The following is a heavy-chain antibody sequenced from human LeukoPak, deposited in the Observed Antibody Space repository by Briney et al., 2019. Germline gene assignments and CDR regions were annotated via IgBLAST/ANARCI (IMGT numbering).Heavy chain of an antibody. Sequence: GGSLRLSCAASGFIFSSYWMHWFRQGPGKGLVWVSRISTDGSSTSYADSVKGRFTISRDNAKNTLYLQMDSLRAEDSAVYYCAKVRSGTWNGYEYWGQGTLVTVSS. CDR2: ISTDGSST. V-gene: IGHV3-74*01. CDR3: AKVRSGTWNGYEY. CDR1: GFIFSSYW. D-gene: IGHD3-3*01. J-gene: IGHJ4*02.